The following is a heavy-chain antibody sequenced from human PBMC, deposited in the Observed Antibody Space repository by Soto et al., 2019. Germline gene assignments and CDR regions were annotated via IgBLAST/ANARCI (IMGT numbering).Heavy chain of an antibody. CDR2: ISAYNGNT. D-gene: IGHD3-22*01. J-gene: IGHJ4*02. CDR1: GYTFTSYG. V-gene: IGHV1-18*01. CDR3: ANYYCDSSGYVGGFDY. Sequence: ASVKVSCKASGYTFTSYGISWVRQAPGQGLEWMGWISAYNGNTNYAQKLQGRVTMTTDTSTGTAYMELRSLRSDDTAVYYCANYYCDSSGYVGGFDYWGQGTMVTVSS.